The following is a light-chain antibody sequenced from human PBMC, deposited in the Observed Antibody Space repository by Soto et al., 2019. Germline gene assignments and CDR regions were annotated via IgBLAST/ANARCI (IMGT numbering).Light chain of an antibody. V-gene: IGKV3-20*01. J-gene: IGKJ1*01. CDR3: QQYGSPWT. Sequence: EIVVTQSPGTLSLSPGERATLSCRASQSVSSSYLAWYQQKPGQAPRLLIYGASSRATGIPDRFSGSGSGTDFTLTISRLEPEDFAVYYCQQYGSPWTFGQGTKVEIK. CDR2: GAS. CDR1: QSVSSSY.